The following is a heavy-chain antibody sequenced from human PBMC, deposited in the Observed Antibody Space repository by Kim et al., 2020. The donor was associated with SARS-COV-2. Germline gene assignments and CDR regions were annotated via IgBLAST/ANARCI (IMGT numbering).Heavy chain of an antibody. J-gene: IGHJ4*02. CDR2: IKQDGSEK. Sequence: GGSLRLSCAASGFTFSSYWMSWVRQAPGKGLEWVANIKQDGSEKYYVDSVKGRFTISRDNAKNSLYLQMNSLRAEDTAVYYCARSILLGYCSSTSCTPDYWGQGTLVTVSS. V-gene: IGHV3-7*01. D-gene: IGHD2-2*01. CDR1: GFTFSSYW. CDR3: ARSILLGYCSSTSCTPDY.